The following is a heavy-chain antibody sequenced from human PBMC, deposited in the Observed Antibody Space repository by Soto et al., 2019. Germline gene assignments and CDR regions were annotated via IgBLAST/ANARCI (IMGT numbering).Heavy chain of an antibody. D-gene: IGHD3-10*01. J-gene: IGHJ6*02. CDR3: ARGWWFGELTYYYYYGMDV. V-gene: IGHV4-34*01. CDR2: INHSGST. CDR1: GGSFSGYY. Sequence: PSETLSLTCAVYGGSFSGYYWSWIRQPPGKGLEWIGEINHSGSTNYNPSIKSRITISVDTSKNQFSLKLSSVTAADTAMYYCARGWWFGELTYYYYYGMDVWGQGTTVTVSS.